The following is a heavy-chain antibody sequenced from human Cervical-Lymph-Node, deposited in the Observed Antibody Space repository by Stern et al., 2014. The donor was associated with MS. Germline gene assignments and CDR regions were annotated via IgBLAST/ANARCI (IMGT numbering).Heavy chain of an antibody. D-gene: IGHD1-26*01. CDR1: GDTFSSYA. J-gene: IGHJ4*02. CDR3: ALRRSYYVY. CDR2: LIPFFGAT. Sequence: VQLVQSGSEVKKPGSSVKVSCKASGDTFSSYALSWVRQAPGQGLEWVGGLIPFFGATRYAQKFPGRVTITPEESTGTAFMELSGLTSEDTAIYYCALRRSYYVYWGQGTLVTVSS. V-gene: IGHV1-69*01.